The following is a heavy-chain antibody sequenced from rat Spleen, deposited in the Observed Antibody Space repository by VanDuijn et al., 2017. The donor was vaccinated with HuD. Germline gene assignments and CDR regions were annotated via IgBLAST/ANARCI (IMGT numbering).Heavy chain of an antibody. Sequence: QVQLKESGPGLVQPSQTLSLTCTVSGFSLTSYHVTWVRQPPGKGLEWLGIIWGNGNTNYNSALKSRLSISRDTSKNQVFLKMNSLQTEDTATYYCARGGSSYNSYFDYWGQGTLVTVSS. CDR1: GFSLTSYH. CDR2: IWGNGNT. CDR3: ARGGSSYNSYFDY. D-gene: IGHD1-2*01. J-gene: IGHJ3*01. V-gene: IGHV2-13*01.